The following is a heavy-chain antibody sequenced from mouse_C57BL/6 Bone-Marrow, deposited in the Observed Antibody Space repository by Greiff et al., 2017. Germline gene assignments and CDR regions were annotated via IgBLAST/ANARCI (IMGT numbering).Heavy chain of an antibody. D-gene: IGHD3-2*02. CDR2: INPYNGDT. CDR1: GYSFTGYF. CDR3: ESTAQASYYAMDD. Sequence: VQLKESGPELVKPGASVKISCKASGYSFTGYFMNWVMQSHGKSLEWIGRINPYNGDTFYNQKFKGKATLTVDKSSSTAHMERRSLTAEDSAVYYCESTAQASYYAMDDWGQGTSVTVSS. J-gene: IGHJ4*01. V-gene: IGHV1-20*01.